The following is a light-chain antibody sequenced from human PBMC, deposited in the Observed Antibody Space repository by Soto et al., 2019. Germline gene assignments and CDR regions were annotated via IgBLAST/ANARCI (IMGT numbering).Light chain of an antibody. V-gene: IGKV1-5*01. CDR2: DAS. Sequence: DIQMTQSPSTLSASVGDRVTITCRASQSISSWLAWYQQKPGKAPKLLIYDASSLESGVPSRFSGSGSGTEFTLTVSSLQPDDFATYYCQRYSTYSTFGGGTKVEIK. CDR3: QRYSTYST. CDR1: QSISSW. J-gene: IGKJ4*01.